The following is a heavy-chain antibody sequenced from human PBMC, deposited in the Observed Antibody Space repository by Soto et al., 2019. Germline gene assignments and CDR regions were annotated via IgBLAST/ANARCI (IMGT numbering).Heavy chain of an antibody. V-gene: IGHV4-39*02. CDR3: ARDGYCVSTTCYYLPDV. D-gene: IGHD2-2*03. Sequence: SETLSLTCTVSGGSISSSSYYWGWIRQPPGKGLEWIGNIYYSGSTYYNPSLKSRVTISVDTSKNQFSLKLTSVTAADTAVYYCARDGYCVSTTCYYLPDVWGPGTTVTVSS. J-gene: IGHJ6*02. CDR1: GGSISSSSYY. CDR2: IYYSGST.